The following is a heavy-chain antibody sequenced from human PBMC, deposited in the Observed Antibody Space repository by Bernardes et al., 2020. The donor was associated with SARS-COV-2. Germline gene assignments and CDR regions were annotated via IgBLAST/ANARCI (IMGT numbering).Heavy chain of an antibody. D-gene: IGHD1-26*01. J-gene: IGHJ5*02. V-gene: IGHV1-18*01. CDR3: ARDALMYRSGSTDWFDP. CDR2: ISAYNGNT. Sequence: VSVKVSCKALGYTLTSYGISGVRQAPGQGLEWMGWISAYNGNTNYAQKLQGRVTMTTDTSTSTAYMELRSLRSDDTAVYYCARDALMYRSGSTDWFDPWGQGTLVTVSS. CDR1: GYTLTSYG.